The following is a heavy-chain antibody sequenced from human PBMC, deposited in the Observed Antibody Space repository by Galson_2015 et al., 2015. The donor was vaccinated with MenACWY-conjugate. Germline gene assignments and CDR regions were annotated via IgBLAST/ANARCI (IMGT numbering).Heavy chain of an antibody. CDR3: TRAPSNWGEQTLDY. Sequence: SLRLSCAASGFTFGDYHMSWFRQAPGKGLEWVSFIRNKREGGTIYAASVKDRFTISRDDSKGIAYLQMDSLKTEDTAVYYCTRAPSNWGEQTLDYWGQGTLVTVSS. V-gene: IGHV3-49*03. J-gene: IGHJ4*02. CDR2: IRNKREGGT. D-gene: IGHD7-27*01. CDR1: GFTFGDYH.